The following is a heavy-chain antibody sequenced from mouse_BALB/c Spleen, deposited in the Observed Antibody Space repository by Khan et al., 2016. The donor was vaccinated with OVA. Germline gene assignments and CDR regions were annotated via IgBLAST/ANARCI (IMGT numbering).Heavy chain of an antibody. J-gene: IGHJ2*01. CDR3: ARGDGYYVYFDY. D-gene: IGHD2-3*01. CDR2: IYPGSDNV. CDR1: GYTFTYYV. V-gene: IGHV1-81*01. Sequence: QVRLQQSGPELVKPGASVKMSCKASGYTFTYYVITWVKQRTGQGLEWIGEIYPGSDNVYYKEWLKGKATLSADKSSNTTHMQLSSLTSEDSAVYFCARGDGYYVYFDYWGQGTTLTVSS.